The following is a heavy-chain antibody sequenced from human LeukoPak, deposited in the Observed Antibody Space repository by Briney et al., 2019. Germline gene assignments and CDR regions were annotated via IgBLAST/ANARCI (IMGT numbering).Heavy chain of an antibody. CDR1: GFTVSSNE. D-gene: IGHD3-3*01. Sequence: PGRSLRLSCAASGFTVSSNEMSWVRQAPAKGWEWVSSISCGSRYSAASRKGRFTISRDNSKNTLHLQMNSLRAEDTAVYYCKTPLRFLDDNWFDPWGQGTLVTVSS. CDR2: ISCGSR. CDR3: KTPLRFLDDNWFDP. J-gene: IGHJ5*02. V-gene: IGHV3-38-3*01.